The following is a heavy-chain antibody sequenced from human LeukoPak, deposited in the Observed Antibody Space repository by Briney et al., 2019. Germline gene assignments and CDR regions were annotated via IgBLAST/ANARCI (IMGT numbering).Heavy chain of an antibody. CDR2: IYTSGST. D-gene: IGHD1-1*01. Sequence: SETVSLTCTVSGGSISSGSYYWSWIRQPAGKGLEWIGRIYTSGSTNYNPSLKSRVTISVDTSKNQFSLKLSSVTAADTAVYYCARDEATTAIDAFDIWGQGTMGTVSS. CDR1: GGSISSGSYY. J-gene: IGHJ3*02. CDR3: ARDEATTAIDAFDI. V-gene: IGHV4-61*02.